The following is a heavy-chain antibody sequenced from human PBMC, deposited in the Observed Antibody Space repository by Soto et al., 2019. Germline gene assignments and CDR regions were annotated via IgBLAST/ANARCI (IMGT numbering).Heavy chain of an antibody. Sequence: PGGSLRLSCAASGFTFSSYAMSWVRQAPGKGLEWVSAISGSGGSTYYADSVKGRFTISRDNSKNTLYLQMNALRAEDTAIYFCARGSMDRTSWYRLDIAPTVDYWGQGTLVTVSS. D-gene: IGHD6-13*01. J-gene: IGHJ4*02. V-gene: IGHV3-23*01. CDR2: ISGSGGST. CDR1: GFTFSSYA. CDR3: ARGSMDRTSWYRLDIAPTVDY.